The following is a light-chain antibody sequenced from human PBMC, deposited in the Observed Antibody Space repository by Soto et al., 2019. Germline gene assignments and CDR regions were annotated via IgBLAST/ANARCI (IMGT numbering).Light chain of an antibody. J-gene: IGLJ3*02. CDR2: EGT. V-gene: IGLV2-23*01. CDR1: SSDVGTYKF. Sequence: QSALTQPASVSGSPGQSITISCTGTSSDVGTYKFVSWYQQHPGKVPTLMIHEGTKRPSGVSNRFSGSKSGNTATLTISGLQPEDEANYYCCSYAGTSVWVFGGGTKLTVL. CDR3: CSYAGTSVWV.